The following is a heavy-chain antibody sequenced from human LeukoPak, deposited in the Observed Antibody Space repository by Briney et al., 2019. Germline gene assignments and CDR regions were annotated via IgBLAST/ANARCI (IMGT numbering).Heavy chain of an antibody. CDR2: IYYSGST. CDR1: GGSISSYY. J-gene: IGHJ3*02. V-gene: IGHV4-59*01. CDR3: AREGDPSYYYDSSGYYYVGAFDI. D-gene: IGHD3-22*01. Sequence: PSETLSLTCTVSGGSISSYYWSWIRQPPGKGLEWIGYIYYSGSTNYNPSLKSRVTISVDTSKNQFSLKLSSVTAADTAVYYCAREGDPSYYYDSSGYYYVGAFDIWGQGTMVTVSS.